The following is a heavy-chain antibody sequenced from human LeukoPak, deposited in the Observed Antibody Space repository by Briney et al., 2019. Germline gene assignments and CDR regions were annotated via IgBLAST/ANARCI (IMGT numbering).Heavy chain of an antibody. CDR1: GGSISSYY. J-gene: IGHJ2*01. D-gene: IGHD2-21*01. CDR2: IYYSGST. V-gene: IGHV4-59*01. Sequence: SETLSLTCTVSGGSISSYYWSWIRQPPGKGLEWIGYIYYSGSTNYNPSHKSRVTISVDTSKNQFSLKLSSVTAADTAVYYCTAYCGGDCYPENWYFDLWGRGTLVTVSS. CDR3: TAYCGGDCYPENWYFDL.